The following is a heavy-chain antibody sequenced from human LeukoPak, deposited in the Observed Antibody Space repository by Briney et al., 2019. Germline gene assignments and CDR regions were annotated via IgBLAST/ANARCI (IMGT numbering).Heavy chain of an antibody. Sequence: ASVKVSCKASGGTFSNFAISWVRQAPGQGLEWMGRIIPIPHITNYAQKFQGRVTITADKSTSTAYMELSSLRSEDTAVYYCARIRDYNWNYEEFDYWGQGTLVTVSS. D-gene: IGHD1-7*01. CDR3: ARIRDYNWNYEEFDY. V-gene: IGHV1-69*04. J-gene: IGHJ4*02. CDR1: GGTFSNFA. CDR2: IIPIPHIT.